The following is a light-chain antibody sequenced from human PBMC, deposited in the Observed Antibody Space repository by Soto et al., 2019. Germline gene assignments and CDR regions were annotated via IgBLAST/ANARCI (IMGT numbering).Light chain of an antibody. J-gene: IGLJ1*01. CDR2: EVS. CDR3: SSYSSSSPLYV. V-gene: IGLV2-14*01. Sequence: QSALTQPASVSGSPGQSITISFTGTSSDVGGYNYVSWFQQHPGKAPKLMIFEVSDRPSGISNRFSGSKSGNTAYLTISGLKAEDEADYYCSSYSSSSPLYVFGTGTKLTVL. CDR1: SSDVGGYNY.